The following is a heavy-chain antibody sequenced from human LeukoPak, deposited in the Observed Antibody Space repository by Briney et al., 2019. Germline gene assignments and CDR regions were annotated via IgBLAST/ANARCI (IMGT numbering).Heavy chain of an antibody. Sequence: GGSLRLSCAASGFTFSSYAMHWVRQAPGKGLEWVAVISYDGSNKYYADSVKGRFTISRDNAKNSLYLQMSSLRAEDTAVYYCAREGRKYDSSGYYSFDYWGQGTLVTVSS. D-gene: IGHD3-22*01. V-gene: IGHV3-30*04. CDR2: ISYDGSNK. CDR3: AREGRKYDSSGYYSFDY. J-gene: IGHJ4*02. CDR1: GFTFSSYA.